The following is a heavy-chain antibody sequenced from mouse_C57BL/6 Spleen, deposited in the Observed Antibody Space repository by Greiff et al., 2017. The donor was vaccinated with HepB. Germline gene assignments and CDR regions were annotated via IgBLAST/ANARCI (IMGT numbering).Heavy chain of an antibody. CDR1: GYAFTNYL. J-gene: IGHJ4*01. D-gene: IGHD2-4*01. V-gene: IGHV1-54*01. Sequence: VQLVESGAELVRPGTSVKVSCKASGYAFTNYLIEWVKQRPGQGLEWIGVINPVSGGTNYNEKFKGKATLPADKSSSTAYMQLSSLTSEDSAVYFCARSYDYDRDYYAMDYWGQGTSVTVSS. CDR2: INPVSGGT. CDR3: ARSYDYDRDYYAMDY.